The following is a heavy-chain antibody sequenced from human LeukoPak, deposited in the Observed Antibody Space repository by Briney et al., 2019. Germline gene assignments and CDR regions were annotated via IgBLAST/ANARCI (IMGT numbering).Heavy chain of an antibody. CDR3: AREGRGCSSTSCFPGSNWFDP. CDR2: IIPIFGTA. Sequence: SVKVSCKASGGTFSRYAISWVRQAPGQGLEWMGGIIPIFGTANYAQKFQGRVTITTDESTSTAYMELSSLRSEDTAVYYCAREGRGCSSTSCFPGSNWFDPWGQGTLVTVSS. V-gene: IGHV1-69*05. CDR1: GGTFSRYA. J-gene: IGHJ5*02. D-gene: IGHD2-2*01.